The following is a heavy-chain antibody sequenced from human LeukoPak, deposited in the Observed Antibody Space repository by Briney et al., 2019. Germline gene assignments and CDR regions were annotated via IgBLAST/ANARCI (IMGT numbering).Heavy chain of an antibody. CDR1: GFSLSTSGMF. D-gene: IGHD6-13*01. CDR2: IDWDDDK. J-gene: IGHJ6*03. Sequence: RESGPALVKPTQTLTLTCTCSGFSLSTSGMFVSWIRQPPGKALEWLARIDWDDDKYYSTSLKTRLTIAKDTSKNQVVLTMTNMDPVDTATYYCARIRSSSWYGTYYHHYMDVWGEGTTVTISS. V-gene: IGHV2-70*11. CDR3: ARIRSSSWYGTYYHHYMDV.